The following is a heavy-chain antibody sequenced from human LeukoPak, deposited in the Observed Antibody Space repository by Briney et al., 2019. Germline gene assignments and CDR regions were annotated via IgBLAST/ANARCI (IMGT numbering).Heavy chain of an antibody. CDR3: AKVVNYDFWSGYYHNWFDP. D-gene: IGHD3-3*01. V-gene: IGHV3-21*01. Sequence: GRSLRLSCAASGFTFSSYSMNWVRQAPGKGLEWVSSISSSSSYIYYADSVKGRFTISRDNAKNSLYLQMNSLRAEDTAVYYCAKVVNYDFWSGYYHNWFDPWGQGTLVTVSS. CDR1: GFTFSSYS. CDR2: ISSSSSYI. J-gene: IGHJ5*02.